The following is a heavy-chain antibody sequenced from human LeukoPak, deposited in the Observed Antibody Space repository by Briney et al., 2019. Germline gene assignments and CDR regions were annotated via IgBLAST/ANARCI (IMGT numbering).Heavy chain of an antibody. V-gene: IGHV3-7*01. CDR1: GFTFSSYW. Sequence: GGSLTLSCAASGFTFSSYWMSWVRQAPGKGLEWVANIKQDGSEKYYVDSVKGRLTIPRDNAKNSLYLQMNSRRAEETAVYYCARKIVVVPAAGPEIDYWGQGTLVTVSS. CDR2: IKQDGSEK. D-gene: IGHD2-2*01. CDR3: ARKIVVVPAAGPEIDY. J-gene: IGHJ4*02.